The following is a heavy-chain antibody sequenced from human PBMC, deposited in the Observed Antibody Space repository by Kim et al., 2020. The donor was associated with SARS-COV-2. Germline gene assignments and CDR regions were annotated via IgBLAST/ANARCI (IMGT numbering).Heavy chain of an antibody. CDR2: INAGDGSA. D-gene: IGHD6-19*01. Sequence: ASVKVSCKASGYTFTNYAIHWVRQAPGQRLECMGWINAGDGSARYSQKFQDRVTISRDTSARTAYMELSSLRSEDTAVYYCARGVRPNSGWYGGDWFDPWGQGTLVTVSS. J-gene: IGHJ5*02. CDR3: ARGVRPNSGWYGGDWFDP. CDR1: GYTFTNYA. V-gene: IGHV1-3*01.